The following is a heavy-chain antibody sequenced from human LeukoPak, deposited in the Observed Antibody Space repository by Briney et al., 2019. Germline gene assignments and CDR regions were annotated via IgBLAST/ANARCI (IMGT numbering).Heavy chain of an antibody. D-gene: IGHD6-13*01. V-gene: IGHV3-74*01. CDR2: INSDGSST. CDR1: XXXW. Sequence: XXXWMHWVRQAPGKGLVWVSRINSDGSSTSYADSVKGRFTISRDNAKNTLYLQMNSLRAEDTAVYYCARVGSWYVADYWGQGTLVTVSS. CDR3: ARVGSWYVADY. J-gene: IGHJ4*02.